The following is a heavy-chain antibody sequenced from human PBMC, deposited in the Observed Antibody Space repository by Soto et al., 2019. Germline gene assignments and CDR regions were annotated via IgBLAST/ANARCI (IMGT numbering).Heavy chain of an antibody. CDR2: IKQDGSEK. CDR1: GFTFSSYW. V-gene: IGHV3-7*01. D-gene: IGHD4-17*01. CDR3: ARDRGDDYPAY. J-gene: IGHJ4*02. Sequence: EVQLVESGGGLVQPGGSLRLSCAASGFTFSSYWMSWVRQAPGKGLEWVANIKQDGSEKYYVDSVKGRFTNSRDNANNSLYLQTNSLRAEDTAVYYCARDRGDDYPAYWGQGTLVTVSS.